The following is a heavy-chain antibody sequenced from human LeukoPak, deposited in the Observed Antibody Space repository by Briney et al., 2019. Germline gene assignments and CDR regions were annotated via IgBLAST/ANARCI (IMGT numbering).Heavy chain of an antibody. D-gene: IGHD5-12*01. CDR1: GFTFSSYS. V-gene: IGHV3-21*01. CDR2: ISSSSSYI. CDR3: ARDGALYSGYDYYYYYYGMDV. Sequence: GGSPRLSCAASGFTFSSYSMNWVRRAPGKGLEWVSSISSSSSYIYYADSVKGRFTISRDNAKNSLYLQMNSLRAEDTAVYYCARDGALYSGYDYYYYYYGMDVWGQGTTVTVSS. J-gene: IGHJ6*02.